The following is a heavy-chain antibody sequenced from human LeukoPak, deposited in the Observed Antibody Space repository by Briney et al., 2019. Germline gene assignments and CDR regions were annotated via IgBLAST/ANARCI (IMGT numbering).Heavy chain of an antibody. J-gene: IGHJ2*01. V-gene: IGHV4-4*09. CDR1: GGSISSYY. CDR3: ARKSSTGGHNRYDVWYFDL. D-gene: IGHD5-12*01. CDR2: ISGGGST. Sequence: SETLSLTCTVSGGSISSYYWHWIRQTPGKGLEWIGYISGGGSTDYNPSLKSRVTISVATSKNHFSLKLSFVTAADTAVYYCARKSSTGGHNRYDVWYFDLWRRGTLVTVSP.